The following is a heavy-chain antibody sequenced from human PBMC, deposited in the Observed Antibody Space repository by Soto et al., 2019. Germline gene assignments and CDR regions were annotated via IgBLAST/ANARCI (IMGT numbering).Heavy chain of an antibody. CDR2: IYWDDDK. CDR1: GFSLSSTRMA. V-gene: IGHV2-5*02. CDR3: AQIVVAGLGCYFDY. D-gene: IGHD6-19*01. J-gene: IGHJ4*02. Sequence: QITLKESGPTLVKPTQTLTLTCTFSGFSLSSTRMAVGWIRQPPGKALEWLALIYWDDDKRYSPFLKSRLTSTTDTSKNRVVLTMSNMEPADTARYYCAQIVVAGLGCYFDYWGQGTLVTVSS.